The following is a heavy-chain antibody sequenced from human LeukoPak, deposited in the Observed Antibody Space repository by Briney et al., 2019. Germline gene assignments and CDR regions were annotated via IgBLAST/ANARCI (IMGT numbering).Heavy chain of an antibody. CDR2: INHSGST. V-gene: IGHV4-34*01. J-gene: IGHJ6*03. CDR1: GGSFSGYY. Sequence: PSETLPLTCAVYGGSFSGYYWSWIRQPPGKGLEWIGEINHSGSTNYNPSLKSRVTISVDTSKNQFSLKLSSVTAADTAVYYCARRYYYYYMDVWGKGTTVTVSS. CDR3: ARRYYYYYMDV.